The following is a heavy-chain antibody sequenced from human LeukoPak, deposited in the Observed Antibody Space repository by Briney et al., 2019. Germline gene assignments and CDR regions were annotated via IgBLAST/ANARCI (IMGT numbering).Heavy chain of an antibody. D-gene: IGHD5-12*01. J-gene: IGHJ4*02. V-gene: IGHV3-11*06. CDR1: GFTFSDYY. CDR3: AREGNSGYQDY. Sequence: GGSLRLSCAASGFTFSDYYMSWIRQAPGKGLEWVSYISSSSSYTNYADSVKGRFTISRDNAKNSLYLQMNSLRAEDTAVYHCAREGNSGYQDYWGQGTLVTVSS. CDR2: ISSSSSYT.